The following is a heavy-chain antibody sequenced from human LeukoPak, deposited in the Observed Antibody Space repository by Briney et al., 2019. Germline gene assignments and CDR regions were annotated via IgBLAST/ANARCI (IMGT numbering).Heavy chain of an antibody. CDR3: AREILRFDI. Sequence: GASVKVPCKASGYSFNSQGMNWVRQAPGQGLEWMGWINTDSGNPTYAQGFTGRFVFSLDSSVSTAYLQISNLMPEDTAKYYCAREILRFDIWGQGTMVTVSS. CDR2: INTDSGNP. J-gene: IGHJ3*02. CDR1: GYSFNSQG. V-gene: IGHV7-4-1*02.